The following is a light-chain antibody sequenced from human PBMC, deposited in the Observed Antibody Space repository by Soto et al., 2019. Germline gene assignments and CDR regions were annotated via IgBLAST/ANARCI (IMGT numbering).Light chain of an antibody. J-gene: IGKJ1*01. CDR1: QSVSIY. CDR2: AAS. CDR3: QQSYSTPPWT. V-gene: IGKV1-39*01. Sequence: DIQMTQSPSPLSASVGDRVTITCRASQSVSIYLNWYQQKPGKAPNLLISAASSLQNGVPSRFRGSGSGTDFTLTISGLQPEDFATYYCQQSYSTPPWTFGQGTKVDIK.